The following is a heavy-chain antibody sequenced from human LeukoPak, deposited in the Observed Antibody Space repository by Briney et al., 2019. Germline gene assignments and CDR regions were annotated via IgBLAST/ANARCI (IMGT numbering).Heavy chain of an antibody. Sequence: SETLSLTCTVSGGSVSRGSYYWSWVRQPPGKGLEWIGHIYHTGSTNYNPSLKSRVTISLDTSKNQFSLKLTSVSAADTAVYYCARDVRTINVLTGYYRPYYFDYWGQGALVTVSS. V-gene: IGHV4-61*01. CDR3: ARDVRTINVLTGYYRPYYFDY. J-gene: IGHJ4*02. CDR2: IYHTGST. D-gene: IGHD3-9*01. CDR1: GGSVSRGSYY.